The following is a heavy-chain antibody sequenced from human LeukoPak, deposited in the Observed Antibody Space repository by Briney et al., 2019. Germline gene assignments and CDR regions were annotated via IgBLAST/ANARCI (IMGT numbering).Heavy chain of an antibody. J-gene: IGHJ5*02. D-gene: IGHD3-10*01. Sequence: GGSLRLSCAASGFTFSSYWMTWVRKAPGRGLEWVANIKQDGSEKYYLDSVKGRFTISRDNANNSLYLQMNSLRGEDTAVYYCARGFRGANWFDPWGQGTLVTVSS. CDR1: GFTFSSYW. CDR2: IKQDGSEK. CDR3: ARGFRGANWFDP. V-gene: IGHV3-7*04.